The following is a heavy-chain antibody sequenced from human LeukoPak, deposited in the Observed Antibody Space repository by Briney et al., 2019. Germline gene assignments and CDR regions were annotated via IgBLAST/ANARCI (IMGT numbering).Heavy chain of an antibody. J-gene: IGHJ4*02. CDR1: GGSISSYY. Sequence: SETLSLTCTVSGGSISSYYWSWIRQPPGKGLEWIGYIYYSGSSNYNPSLKGRVTVSVDTSKNQFSLKLSSVTAADTAVYYCARQSSYGGNLDYWGQGTLVTVSS. CDR3: ARQSSYGGNLDY. D-gene: IGHD4-23*01. CDR2: IYYSGSS. V-gene: IGHV4-59*08.